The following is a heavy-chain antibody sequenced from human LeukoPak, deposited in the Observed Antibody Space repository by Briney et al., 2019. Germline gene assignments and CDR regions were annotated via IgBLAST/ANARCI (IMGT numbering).Heavy chain of an antibody. CDR3: AKDQNNREWYKDAFHI. CDR1: AFTFSSYA. V-gene: IGHV3-23*01. D-gene: IGHD3-3*01. J-gene: IGHJ3*02. CDR2: ITGGGGNT. Sequence: GGSLRLSCAASAFTFSSYAMSWVRQAPGRGLEWVSAITGGGGNTYYADSVKGRFTISRDNSKNTLYLQMNSLRVEDTALYYCAKDQNNREWYKDAFHIWGLGTMVTVSS.